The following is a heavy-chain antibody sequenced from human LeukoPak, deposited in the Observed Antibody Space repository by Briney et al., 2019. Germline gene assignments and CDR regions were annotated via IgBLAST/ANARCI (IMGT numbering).Heavy chain of an antibody. CDR2: IKQDGSEK. CDR1: GFTFSSYW. CDR3: ARDQYSSGWYKFDY. Sequence: GGSLRLSCAASGFTFSSYWMSWVRQAPGKGLEWVANIKQDGSEKYYVDSVKGRFTISRDNAKNSLYLQMSSLRAEDTAVYYCARDQYSSGWYKFDYWGQGTLVTVSS. V-gene: IGHV3-7*01. D-gene: IGHD6-19*01. J-gene: IGHJ4*02.